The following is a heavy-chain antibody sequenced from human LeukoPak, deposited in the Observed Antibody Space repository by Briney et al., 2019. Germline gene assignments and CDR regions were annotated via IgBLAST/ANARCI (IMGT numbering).Heavy chain of an antibody. CDR1: GFTFYDYA. D-gene: IGHD3-10*01. CDR3: TRAPRGGEPVY. J-gene: IGHJ4*02. V-gene: IGHV3-20*04. Sequence: GGSLRLSCAASGFTFYDYAMRWVRQVPGKGLEWVSGISWNGLSTVYADSVRGRFTIFRENDRDSVFLQMNSLRVEDSAFYYCTRAPRGGEPVYWGQGILVTVSS. CDR2: ISWNGLST.